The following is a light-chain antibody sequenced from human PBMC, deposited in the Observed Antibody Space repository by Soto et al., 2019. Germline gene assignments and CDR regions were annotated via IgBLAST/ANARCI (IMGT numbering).Light chain of an antibody. CDR3: QQYGSSPVT. J-gene: IGKJ1*01. V-gene: IGKV3-20*01. CDR2: GAS. CDR1: QSVSSGY. Sequence: EIVLTQSPVTLSLSPLERAAVSCRASQSVSSGYLAWYQQKPGQAPRLLIYGASSRATGIPDRFSGSGSGTDFTLTISRLEPEDFAVYYCQQYGSSPVTFGQGTKV.